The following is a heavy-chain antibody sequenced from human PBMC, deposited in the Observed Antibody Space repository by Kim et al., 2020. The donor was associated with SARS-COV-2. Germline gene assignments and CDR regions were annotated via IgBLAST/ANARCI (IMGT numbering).Heavy chain of an antibody. J-gene: IGHJ4*01. Sequence: GGSLRLSCAASGFTFDDYAMHWVRQAPGKGLEWVSLISGDGGSTYYADSVKGRFTISRDNSKNSLYLQMNSLRTEDTALYYCAKDISYYYDSSGYYRGYFDYWGHVALVTVSS. V-gene: IGHV3-43*02. CDR2: ISGDGGST. CDR1: GFTFDDYA. D-gene: IGHD3-22*01. CDR3: AKDISYYYDSSGYYRGYFDY.